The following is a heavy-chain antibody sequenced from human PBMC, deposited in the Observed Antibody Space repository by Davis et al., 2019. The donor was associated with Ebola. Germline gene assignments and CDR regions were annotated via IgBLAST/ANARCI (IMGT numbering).Heavy chain of an antibody. V-gene: IGHV3-21*01. Sequence: GESLKISCAASGFPFSTYSMNWVRQAPGKGLEWVSSISGSSAYIHYADSLKGRFTISRENAKNSLYLQMSSLRAEDTAIYYCARDWSRVETAMVTYPDYWGQGTLVTVSS. D-gene: IGHD5-18*01. CDR2: ISGSSAYI. CDR3: ARDWSRVETAMVTYPDY. CDR1: GFPFSTYS. J-gene: IGHJ4*02.